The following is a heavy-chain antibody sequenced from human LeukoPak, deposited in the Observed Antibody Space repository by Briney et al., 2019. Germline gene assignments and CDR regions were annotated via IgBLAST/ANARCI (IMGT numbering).Heavy chain of an antibody. CDR1: GFTFSSYS. Sequence: SGGSLRLSCAASGFTFSSYSMNWVRQAPGKGLEWVSYISSSSSTIYYADSVKGRFTISRDNAKNSLYLQMNSLRAEDTAVYYCARGYCSSTSCYRGKRDHHYYSYMDVWGKGTTVTVSS. CDR2: ISSSSSTI. V-gene: IGHV3-48*04. CDR3: ARGYCSSTSCYRGKRDHHYYSYMDV. J-gene: IGHJ6*03. D-gene: IGHD2-2*02.